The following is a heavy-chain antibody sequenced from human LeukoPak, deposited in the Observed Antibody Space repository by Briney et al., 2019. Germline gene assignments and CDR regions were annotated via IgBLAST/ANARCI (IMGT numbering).Heavy chain of an antibody. CDR3: ARAGLTGFYYMDV. CDR2: IATAGDT. D-gene: IGHD4/OR15-4a*01. V-gene: IGHV3-13*01. Sequence: GGSLRLSCAASGFAFSTYDMHWVRQATGNGLEWVSTIATAGDTYYPASVEGRFTISRDNAKNSLYLQMNSLRAGDTAVYYCARAGLTGFYYMDVWGKGTTVTVSS. J-gene: IGHJ6*03. CDR1: GFAFSTYD.